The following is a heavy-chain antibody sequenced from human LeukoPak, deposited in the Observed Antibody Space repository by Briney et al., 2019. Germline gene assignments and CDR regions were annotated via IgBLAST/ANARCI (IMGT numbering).Heavy chain of an antibody. Sequence: PGGSLRLSCAASGFTFSSYWMSWLRQAPGKGLEGVANIKQAGSEKYYVDSVRGRFTICRDNAKNSLYLQMNSLRAEDTAVYYCARDSDIAVAYDYWGQGTLVTVSS. D-gene: IGHD6-19*01. J-gene: IGHJ4*02. CDR1: GFTFSSYW. V-gene: IGHV3-7*03. CDR3: ARDSDIAVAYDY. CDR2: IKQAGSEK.